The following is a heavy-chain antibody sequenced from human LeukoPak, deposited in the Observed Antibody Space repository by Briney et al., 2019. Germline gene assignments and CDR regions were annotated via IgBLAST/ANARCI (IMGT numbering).Heavy chain of an antibody. V-gene: IGHV4-34*01. Sequence: PSETLSLTCAVYGGSFSGYCWSWIRQPPGKGLEWIGEINHSGSTNYNPSLKSRVTISVDTSKNQFSLKLSSVTAADTAVYYCARGVSSGWALYYFDYWGQGTLVTVSS. CDR3: ARGVSSGWALYYFDY. D-gene: IGHD6-19*01. CDR2: INHSGST. CDR1: GGSFSGYC. J-gene: IGHJ4*02.